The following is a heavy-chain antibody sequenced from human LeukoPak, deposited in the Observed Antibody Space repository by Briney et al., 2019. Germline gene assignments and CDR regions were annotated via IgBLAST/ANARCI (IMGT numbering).Heavy chain of an antibody. CDR1: GFTFDHYA. J-gene: IGHJ4*02. D-gene: IGHD6-13*01. CDR2: ISWNSGSI. CDR3: AKDRIAAGN. Sequence: GRSLRLSCAASGFTFDHYAMHWVRQAPGKGLEWVSGISWNSGSIGYADSVKGRFTISRDNAKNSLYLQMNSLRAEDTALYYCAKDRIAAGNWGQGTLVTVSS. V-gene: IGHV3-9*01.